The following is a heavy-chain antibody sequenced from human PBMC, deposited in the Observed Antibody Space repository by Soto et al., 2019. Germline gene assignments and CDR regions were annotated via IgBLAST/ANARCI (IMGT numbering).Heavy chain of an antibody. CDR1: GGSIPNYY. J-gene: IGHJ6*02. CDR3: ARHGFGSLHGLVDV. CDR2: IRYDGDS. D-gene: IGHD3-10*01. V-gene: IGHV4-59*08. Sequence: QVQLQESGPGLVKPSETLSLTCTVSGGSIPNYYCSWFRQPPGKGLEWVGYIRYDGDSVYNLSLKRRVTMSMDTSKTQFSLMLESVTVTDTAVYYCARHGFGSLHGLVDVWGQGTTVIVSS.